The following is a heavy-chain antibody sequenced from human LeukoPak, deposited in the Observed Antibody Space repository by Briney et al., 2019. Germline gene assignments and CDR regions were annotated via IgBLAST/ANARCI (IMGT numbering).Heavy chain of an antibody. CDR1: GYSFTKYW. CDR3: ARWYCSSTSCYDKYYYYGMDV. V-gene: IGHV5-51*04. CDR2: IYPGDSDT. Sequence: GESLKISCQGSGYSFTKYWIGWVRQMPGKGLEWMGIIYPGDSDTRYSPSFQGQVTISADKPISTAYLQWSSLKASDTAMYYCARWYCSSTSCYDKYYYYGMDVWGQGTTVTISS. J-gene: IGHJ6*02. D-gene: IGHD2-2*01.